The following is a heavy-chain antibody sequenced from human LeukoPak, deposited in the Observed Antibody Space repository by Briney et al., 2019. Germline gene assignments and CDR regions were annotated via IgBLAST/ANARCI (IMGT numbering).Heavy chain of an antibody. CDR1: GDSVSGNSAV. Sequence: SQTLSLTCAISGDSVSGNSAVWSWIRQSLSRGLEWLGRTYYRSKWYSDYAVSVKSRITINADTSKNQFPLQLNSVTPEDTAVYYCVSGSFFGSWGQGTLVIVSS. V-gene: IGHV6-1*01. D-gene: IGHD3-10*01. CDR2: TYYRSKWYS. J-gene: IGHJ5*01. CDR3: VSGSFFGS.